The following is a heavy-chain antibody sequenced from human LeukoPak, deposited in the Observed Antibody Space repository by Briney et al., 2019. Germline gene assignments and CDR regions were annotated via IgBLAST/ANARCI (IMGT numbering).Heavy chain of an antibody. Sequence: SETLSLTCAVYGGSFSGYYWSWIRQPPGKGLEWIGEINHSGSTNYNPSLKSRVTISVDTSKNQFSLKLSSVTAADTAVYYCARLGAPYDFWSGYYIAGYYFDYWGQRTLVTVSS. CDR2: INHSGST. V-gene: IGHV4-34*01. CDR1: GGSFSGYY. CDR3: ARLGAPYDFWSGYYIAGYYFDY. D-gene: IGHD3-3*01. J-gene: IGHJ4*02.